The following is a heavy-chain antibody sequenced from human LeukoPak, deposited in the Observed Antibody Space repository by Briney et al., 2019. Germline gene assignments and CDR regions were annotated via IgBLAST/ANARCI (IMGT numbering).Heavy chain of an antibody. CDR3: ARNPNWNYEGSWFDP. J-gene: IGHJ5*02. V-gene: IGHV4-61*02. D-gene: IGHD1-7*01. Sequence: SETLSLTCTVSGGSISSGSYYWSWLRQPAGTGLEWIGRIYTSGSTNYNPSLKSRVTISVDTSKNQFSLKLSSVTAADTAVYYCARNPNWNYEGSWFDPWGQGTLVTVSS. CDR2: IYTSGST. CDR1: GGSISSGSYY.